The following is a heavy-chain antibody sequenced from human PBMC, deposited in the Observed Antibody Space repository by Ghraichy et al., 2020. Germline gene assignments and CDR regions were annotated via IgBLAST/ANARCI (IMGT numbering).Heavy chain of an antibody. CDR2: IKQDGSEK. V-gene: IGHV3-7*04. CDR3: GRGGYIYGSNPIDY. J-gene: IGHJ4*02. D-gene: IGHD5-18*01. CDR1: GFTFNTYY. Sequence: GESLNISCAASGFTFNTYYMTWVRQAPGKGLEWVANIKQDGSEKYYVDSVKRRFTISRDNAKDSVYLQMNSLRAEDTAVYYCGRGGYIYGSNPIDYWGQGSQVIVSS.